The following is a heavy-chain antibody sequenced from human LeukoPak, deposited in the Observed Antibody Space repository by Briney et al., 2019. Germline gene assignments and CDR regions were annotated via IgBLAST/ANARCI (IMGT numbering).Heavy chain of an antibody. CDR1: GFTFGNYG. V-gene: IGHV3-20*04. D-gene: IGHD4-17*01. CDR3: ARAQTYGDSRLLLDY. J-gene: IGHJ4*02. CDR2: INWNGGST. Sequence: GGSLRLSCAASGFTFGNYGMSWVRHAPGKGLEWVSGINWNGGSTVYADSVEGRFTISRDNAKNSQYLQMNSLSVEDTALYYCARAQTYGDSRLLLDYWGQGTLVTVSS.